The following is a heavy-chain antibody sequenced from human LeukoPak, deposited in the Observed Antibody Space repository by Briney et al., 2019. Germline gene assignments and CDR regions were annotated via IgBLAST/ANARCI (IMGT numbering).Heavy chain of an antibody. J-gene: IGHJ4*02. D-gene: IGHD3-16*01. CDR3: AKALGGYDFDY. V-gene: IGHV3-23*01. CDR2: LSGSGGST. CDR1: GFTFRRNY. Sequence: GGSLRLSCATSGFTFRRNYISWIRQAPGRGLEWVSSLSGSGGSTYYADSVKGRLTISRDNSKNTLFLHMNSLRAEDTAVYYCAKALGGYDFDYWGQGTLVTVS.